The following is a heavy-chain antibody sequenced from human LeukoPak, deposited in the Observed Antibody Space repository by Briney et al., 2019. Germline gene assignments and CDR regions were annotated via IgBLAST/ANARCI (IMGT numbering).Heavy chain of an antibody. CDR1: GGSISSGDYY. Sequence: SETLSLTCTVSGGSISSGDYYWSWIRQPPGKGLEWIGCIYYSGSTYYNPSLKSRVTISVDTSKNQFSLKLSSVTAADTAVYYCARGKPYGDYVGNFDYWGQGTLVTVSS. V-gene: IGHV4-30-4*01. D-gene: IGHD4-17*01. CDR2: IYYSGST. J-gene: IGHJ4*02. CDR3: ARGKPYGDYVGNFDY.